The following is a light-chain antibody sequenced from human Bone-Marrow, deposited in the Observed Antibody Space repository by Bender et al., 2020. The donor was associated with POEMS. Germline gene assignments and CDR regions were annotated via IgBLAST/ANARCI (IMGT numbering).Light chain of an antibody. V-gene: IGLV3-1*01. CDR3: QAWDDSAYV. Sequence: SYELTQPPSVSVSPGQTASITCSGDKLGNKYACWYQQKPGQSPVLVIYQDSKRPSGIPERFSGSNSGNTATLTISGTQAMDEADYYCQAWDDSAYVFGTGTTVIVL. J-gene: IGLJ1*01. CDR1: KLGNKY. CDR2: QDS.